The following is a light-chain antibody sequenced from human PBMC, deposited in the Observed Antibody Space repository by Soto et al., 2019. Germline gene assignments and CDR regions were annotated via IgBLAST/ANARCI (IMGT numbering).Light chain of an antibody. CDR2: EHN. Sequence: LTQPHSVSESPGKTVTISCTRSSGSIASNYVQWYQQRPGSAPTTVIYEHNQRPSGVPDRFSGSTDGSSNSASLTISGLHTEDEADYYCQSYDSYTVVFGGGTKLTVL. CDR3: QSYDSYTVV. V-gene: IGLV6-57*04. CDR1: SGSIASNY. J-gene: IGLJ2*01.